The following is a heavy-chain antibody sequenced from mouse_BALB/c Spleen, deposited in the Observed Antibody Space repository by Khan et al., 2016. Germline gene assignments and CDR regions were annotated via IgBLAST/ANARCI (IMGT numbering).Heavy chain of an antibody. CDR1: GYSITSGYY. CDR2: ISYDGSN. J-gene: IGHJ4*01. Sequence: EVQLQESGPGLVKPSPSLSLTCSVTGYSITSGYYWNWIRQLPGNNLEWMGNISYDGSNNYNPSLKNRISIARDTSKNKFFLKLNSVTTEDTATYYCARLRRVYAMDYWGQGTSVTVSS. CDR3: ARLRRVYAMDY. V-gene: IGHV3-6*02. D-gene: IGHD2-12*01.